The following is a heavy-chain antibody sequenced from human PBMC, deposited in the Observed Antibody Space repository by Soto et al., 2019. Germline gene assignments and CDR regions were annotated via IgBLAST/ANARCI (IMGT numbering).Heavy chain of an antibody. V-gene: IGHV4-34*01. J-gene: IGHJ3*02. CDR1: GGSFSGYY. Sequence: SETLSLTCAVYGGSFSGYYWSWIRQPPGKGLEWIGEINHSGSTNYNPSLKSRVTISVDTSKNQFSLKLSSVTAADTAVYYCARFVAVAGRVAFDIWGQGTMVTVSS. D-gene: IGHD6-19*01. CDR2: INHSGST. CDR3: ARFVAVAGRVAFDI.